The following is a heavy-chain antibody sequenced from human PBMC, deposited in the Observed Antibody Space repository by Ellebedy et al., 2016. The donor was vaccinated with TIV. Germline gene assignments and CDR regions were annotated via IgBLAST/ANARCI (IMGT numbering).Heavy chain of an antibody. J-gene: IGHJ3*02. CDR2: ITESGGNT. Sequence: GESLKISCAASGLTFSSHAMSWVRPAPGKGLEWVSSITESGGNTYYADSVKGRFTISRDNSKDPLFLQMNSLRAEDTAVYYCASGAYDIWGQGTMVTVSS. V-gene: IGHV3-23*01. CDR3: ASGAYDI. CDR1: GLTFSSHA.